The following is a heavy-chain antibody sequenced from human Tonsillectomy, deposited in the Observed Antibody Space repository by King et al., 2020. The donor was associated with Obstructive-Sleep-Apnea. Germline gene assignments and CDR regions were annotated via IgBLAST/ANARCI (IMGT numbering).Heavy chain of an antibody. V-gene: IGHV4-34*01. Sequence: VQLQQWGAGLLKPSETLSLTCAVYGGSFSDYYWSWIRQSPGKGLEWIGEINHTGSTNFNPSLKSRVTISVDMSKSQFSLKLTSVTAADTAVYYCARGSGAADVNWFDPWGQGALVTVSS. CDR3: ARGSGAADVNWFDP. D-gene: IGHD6-13*01. CDR1: GGSFSDYY. CDR2: INHTGST. J-gene: IGHJ5*02.